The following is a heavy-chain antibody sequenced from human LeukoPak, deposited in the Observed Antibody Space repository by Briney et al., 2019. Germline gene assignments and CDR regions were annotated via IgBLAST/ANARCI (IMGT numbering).Heavy chain of an antibody. CDR1: GGSISTYY. V-gene: IGHV4-59*08. D-gene: IGHD1-26*01. CDR3: ARHGGTLDYFDY. CDR2: ISDGGVT. J-gene: IGHJ4*02. Sequence: SETLSLTCNVSGGSISTYYWSWIRQPPGKGLEWIGYISDGGVTSYNPSLKGRVTISVDSPKNRFSLRLTSLTAVDTALYDCARHGGTLDYFDYWGPRSLVTVSS.